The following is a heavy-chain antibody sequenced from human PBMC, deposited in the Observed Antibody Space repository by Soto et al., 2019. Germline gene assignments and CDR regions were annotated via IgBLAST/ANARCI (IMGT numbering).Heavy chain of an antibody. CDR2: IDYSGST. CDR1: GGSVSSGSYY. D-gene: IGHD3-22*01. CDR3: ARDHYDSSGYYSVDY. J-gene: IGHJ4*02. Sequence: QVQLQESGPGLVKPSETLSLTCTVSGGSVSSGSYYWSWIRQPPGKGLEWIGYIDYSGSTNYNPALKRRVTLSVDTYKNQFSLKLSCVTAAETAVYYCARDHYDSSGYYSVDYWGQGTLVTVSS. V-gene: IGHV4-61*01.